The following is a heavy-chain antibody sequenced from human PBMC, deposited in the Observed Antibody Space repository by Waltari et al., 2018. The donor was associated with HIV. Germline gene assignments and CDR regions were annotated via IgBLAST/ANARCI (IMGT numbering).Heavy chain of an antibody. CDR3: ARDLSRQGYRYYYGMDV. J-gene: IGHJ6*02. D-gene: IGHD6-13*01. CDR1: GGTFSSYA. V-gene: IGHV1-69*01. Sequence: QVQLAQSGAEVKKPGSSVKVSCKASGGTFSSYAISWVRQAPGQGLEWMGGIIPIVGTANYAQKCQGRGTITADESTSTAYMELSSLRSEDTAVYYCARDLSRQGYRYYYGMDVWGQGTTVTVSS. CDR2: IIPIVGTA.